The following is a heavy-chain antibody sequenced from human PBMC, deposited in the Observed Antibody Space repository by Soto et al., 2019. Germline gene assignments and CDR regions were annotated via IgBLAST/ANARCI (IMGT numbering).Heavy chain of an antibody. J-gene: IGHJ6*01. CDR3: ARGPVSKYYYYGMEV. CDR2: ISAYNGNT. V-gene: IGHV1-18*04. Sequence: ASVKVSCKASGYTFTSYGISWVRQAPGQGLEWMGWISAYNGNTNYAQKLQGRVTMTTDTSTSTAYMELRSLRSDDTAVYYCARGPVSKYYYYGMEVWGQGTTVSVSS. CDR1: GYTFTSYG.